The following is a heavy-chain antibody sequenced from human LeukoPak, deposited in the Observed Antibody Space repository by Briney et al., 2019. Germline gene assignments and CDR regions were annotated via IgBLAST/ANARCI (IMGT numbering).Heavy chain of an antibody. CDR1: GFTFSSYA. J-gene: IGHJ6*02. Sequence: GGSLRLSCAASGFTFSSYAMSWVRQAPGKGLEWVSAISGSGGSTYYADSVKGQFTISRDNSKNTLYLQMNSLRAEDTAVYYCAKSIQRRNYYYGMDVWGQGTTVTVSS. CDR3: AKSIQRRNYYYGMDV. CDR2: ISGSGGST. V-gene: IGHV3-23*01.